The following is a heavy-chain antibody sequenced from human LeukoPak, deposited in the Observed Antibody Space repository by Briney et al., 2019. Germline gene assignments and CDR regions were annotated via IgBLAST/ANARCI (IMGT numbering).Heavy chain of an antibody. V-gene: IGHV3-74*01. J-gene: IGHJ6*03. D-gene: IGHD6-13*01. Sequence: GGSLRLSCAASGFTFSSYWIHWVRQAPGKGLVWVSRINSDGSSTTYADSVKGRFTISRDNAKNTLYLQMNSLRAEDTAVYYCARDGVSSWPYYYYYYMDVWGKGTTVTVSS. CDR2: INSDGSST. CDR1: GFTFSSYW. CDR3: ARDGVSSWPYYYYYYMDV.